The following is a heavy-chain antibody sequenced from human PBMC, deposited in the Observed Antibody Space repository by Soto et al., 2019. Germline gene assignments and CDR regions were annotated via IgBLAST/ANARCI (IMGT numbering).Heavy chain of an antibody. V-gene: IGHV3-7*03. J-gene: IGHJ6*02. Sequence: PGGSLRLSCAASGFTFSSYWMSWVRQAPGKGLEWVANIKQDGSEKYYVDSVKGRFTISRDNAKNSLYLQMNSLRAEDTAVYYCARDFYSSSPSGYYYGMDVWGQGTTVTVSS. D-gene: IGHD6-6*01. CDR3: ARDFYSSSPSGYYYGMDV. CDR2: IKQDGSEK. CDR1: GFTFSSYW.